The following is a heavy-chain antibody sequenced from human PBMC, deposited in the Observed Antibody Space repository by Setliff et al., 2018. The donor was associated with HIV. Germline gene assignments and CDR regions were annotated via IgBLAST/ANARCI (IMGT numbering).Heavy chain of an antibody. Sequence: AGGSLRLSCAASGFTFSSYAMHWVRQAPGKGLEWVAVISYDGSNKYYADSVKGRFTISRDNSKNTLYLQMNSLRAEDTAVYYCARTPLRYFDWSQTHFDYWGQGTLVTVSS. D-gene: IGHD3-9*01. J-gene: IGHJ4*02. CDR1: GFTFSSYA. V-gene: IGHV3-30*04. CDR3: ARTPLRYFDWSQTHFDY. CDR2: ISYDGSNK.